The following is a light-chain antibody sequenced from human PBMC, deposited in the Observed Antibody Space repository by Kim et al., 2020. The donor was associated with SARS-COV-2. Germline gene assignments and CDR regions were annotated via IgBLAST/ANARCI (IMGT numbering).Light chain of an antibody. J-gene: IGLJ2*01. V-gene: IGLV4-69*01. Sequence: SDQPTCILSTGQSTCAIAWLQQQPGKGPRDLMRLYSDGRHTKRDGIPARFSGSTSGSAYSLTISSIQSEDEADYYCQTWRSGIGVFGGGTQLTVL. CDR1: TGQSTCA. CDR3: QTWRSGIGV. CDR2: LYSDGRH.